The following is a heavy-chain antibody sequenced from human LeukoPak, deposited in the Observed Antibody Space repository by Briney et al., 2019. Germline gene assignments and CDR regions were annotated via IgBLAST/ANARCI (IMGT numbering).Heavy chain of an antibody. Sequence: PSETLSLTCTVSGGSISSYYWSWIRQPPGKGLEWIGYIYYSGSTNYNPSLKSRVTISVDTSKNQFSLKLSSVTAADTAVYYCARQPGDDYVWGSSMYYFDYWGQGTLVTVSS. D-gene: IGHD3-16*01. CDR2: IYYSGST. CDR1: GGSISSYY. J-gene: IGHJ4*02. CDR3: ARQPGDDYVWGSSMYYFDY. V-gene: IGHV4-59*08.